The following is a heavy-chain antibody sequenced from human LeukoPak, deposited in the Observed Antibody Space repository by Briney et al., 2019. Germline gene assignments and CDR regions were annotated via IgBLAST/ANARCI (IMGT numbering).Heavy chain of an antibody. Sequence: PSETLSLTCTVSGGSISSSSYYWGWIRQPPGKGLEWIGSIYYSGSTYYNPSLKSRVTISVETSKNQFSLKLSSVTAADTAVYYCARHLIAAAELYDYWGQGTLVAVSS. V-gene: IGHV4-39*01. J-gene: IGHJ4*02. CDR1: GGSISSSSYY. D-gene: IGHD6-13*01. CDR3: ARHLIAAAELYDY. CDR2: IYYSGST.